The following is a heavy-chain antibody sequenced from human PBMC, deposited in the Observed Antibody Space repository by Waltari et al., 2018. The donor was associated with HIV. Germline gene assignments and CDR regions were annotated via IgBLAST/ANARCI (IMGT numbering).Heavy chain of an antibody. CDR2: ISVYNDNT. D-gene: IGHD4-17*01. CDR3: ARAPMTTVTSRGFDI. Sequence: QVQLVQSGAGVKKPGASLKVSCKASGYSFPRYGIRWVRQAPGQGLEWIGWISVYNDNTKYAQKIQDRLNMTTDSPTSTAYMELRSLRSDDTAVYYCARAPMTTVTSRGFDIWGQGTMVIVSS. J-gene: IGHJ3*02. CDR1: GYSFPRYG. V-gene: IGHV1-18*01.